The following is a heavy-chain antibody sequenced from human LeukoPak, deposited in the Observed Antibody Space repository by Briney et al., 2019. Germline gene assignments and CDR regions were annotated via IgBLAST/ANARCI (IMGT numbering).Heavy chain of an antibody. CDR1: GGSFSGYY. V-gene: IGHV4-34*01. CDR2: INHSGST. Sequence: TSETLSLACAVYGGSFSGYYWSWIRQPPGKGLEWIGEINHSGSTNYNPSLKSRVTISVDTSKNQFSLKLSSVTAAHTAVYYCARHAVRYFDLYYFDYWGQGTLVTVSS. J-gene: IGHJ4*02. D-gene: IGHD3-9*01. CDR3: ARHAVRYFDLYYFDY.